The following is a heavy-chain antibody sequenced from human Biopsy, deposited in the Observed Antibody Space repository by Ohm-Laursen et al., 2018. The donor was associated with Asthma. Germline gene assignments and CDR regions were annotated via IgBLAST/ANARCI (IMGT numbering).Heavy chain of an antibody. V-gene: IGHV1-18*01. CDR3: ARAVDYSHYYGIDV. J-gene: IGHJ6*02. Sequence: SSVKVSCKTSGYIFNSAGITWVRQAPGQGLGWMGWISVYNGNTKVAQKLQDRVTMITDTSTSTAYMELRSLRSDDTAVYFCARAVDYSHYYGIDVWGQGTTVTVS. CDR2: ISVYNGNT. D-gene: IGHD3-10*01. CDR1: GYIFNSAG.